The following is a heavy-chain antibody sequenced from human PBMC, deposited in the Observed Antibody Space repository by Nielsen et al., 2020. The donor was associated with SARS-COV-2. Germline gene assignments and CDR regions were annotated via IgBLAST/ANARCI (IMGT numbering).Heavy chain of an antibody. V-gene: IGHV3-21*01. Sequence: GESLKISCAASGFTFSSYSMNWVRQAPGKGLEWVSSISSNSSYIYYADSVKGRFTISRDNSKNTLYLQMNSLRAEDTAVYYCARGGSSFDYWGQGTLVTVSS. CDR2: ISSNSSYI. CDR3: ARGGSSFDY. CDR1: GFTFSSYS. J-gene: IGHJ4*02. D-gene: IGHD6-13*01.